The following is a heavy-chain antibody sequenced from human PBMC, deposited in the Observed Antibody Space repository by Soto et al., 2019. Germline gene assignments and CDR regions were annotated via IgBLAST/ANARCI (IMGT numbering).Heavy chain of an antibody. CDR2: IYDTGISGYTPST. V-gene: IGHV4-59*01. CDR1: GGSITSSY. Sequence: QVQLQESDPRLVKPSATLSLTCTVSGGSITSSYWSWIRRPPGKGLEWIAYIYDTGISGYTPSTSYNPSLKSRVTMSVDTSKSQFSLKLTSVTAADTAVYYCARGEDAFFYYGLDVWGQGITVTVSS. CDR3: ARGEDAFFYYGLDV. J-gene: IGHJ6*02.